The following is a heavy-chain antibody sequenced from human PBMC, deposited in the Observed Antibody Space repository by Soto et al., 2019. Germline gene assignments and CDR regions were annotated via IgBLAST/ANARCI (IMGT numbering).Heavy chain of an antibody. CDR2: IKQDGSEK. CDR1: ACPSSIYC. V-gene: IGHV3-7*01. Sequence: GVLLRRSYAAAACPSSIYCLAWIRQGPGKGLEWLANIKQDGSEKNYVDSVKGRFTISRDNAKNALFLQMNSLRAEDAALYYCARSRGCGGGSCSNVDVWGQGTTVTVS. D-gene: IGHD2-15*01. J-gene: IGHJ6*02. CDR3: ARSRGCGGGSCSNVDV.